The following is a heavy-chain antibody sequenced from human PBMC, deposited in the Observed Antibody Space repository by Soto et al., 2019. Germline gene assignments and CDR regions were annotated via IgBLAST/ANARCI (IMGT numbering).Heavy chain of an antibody. CDR2: IYYTGTT. D-gene: IGHD1-26*01. CDR3: ATYSGSYSYHYFAY. V-gene: IGHV4-39*01. CDR1: GGSLSSTSYH. Sequence: KTSETLSLTCTVSGGSLSSTSYHWGWIRQPPGKGLEYIGNIYYTGTTYYHPSLKSRLTISVDPSKNQFSLKVTSMTAADTAVYYCATYSGSYSYHYFAYWGQGLLVTVSS. J-gene: IGHJ4*02.